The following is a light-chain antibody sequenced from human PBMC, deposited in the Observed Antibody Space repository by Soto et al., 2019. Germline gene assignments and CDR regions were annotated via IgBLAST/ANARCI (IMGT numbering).Light chain of an antibody. J-gene: IGKJ2*01. V-gene: IGKV1-39*01. Sequence: DIQMTQSPSSLSASVGDRVTITCRASQSISSYLNWYQQKPGKAPKLLIYAASSLQSVVPSRFSGSGSGTDFTLTISSLLPEDFATYYCQQSYSTPYTFGQGTKLEIK. CDR1: QSISSY. CDR2: AAS. CDR3: QQSYSTPYT.